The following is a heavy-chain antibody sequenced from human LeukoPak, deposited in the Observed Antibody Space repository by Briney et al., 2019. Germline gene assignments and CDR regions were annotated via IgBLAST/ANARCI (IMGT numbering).Heavy chain of an antibody. CDR2: ISGSGGST. J-gene: IGHJ4*02. CDR3: AKPNSGWYGIFDY. D-gene: IGHD6-19*01. Sequence: GGSLRLSCAASGFTFSSYAMSWVRQAPGKGLEWVSAISGSGGSTYYADSVKGRFTISRDNSKNTLYLQMNSQRAEDTAVYYCAKPNSGWYGIFDYWGQGTLVTVSS. V-gene: IGHV3-23*01. CDR1: GFTFSSYA.